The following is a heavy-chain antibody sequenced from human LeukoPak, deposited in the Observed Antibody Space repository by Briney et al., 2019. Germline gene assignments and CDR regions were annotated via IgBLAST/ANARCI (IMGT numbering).Heavy chain of an antibody. J-gene: IGHJ4*02. CDR3: ARGRYNSGWLGRGRFDY. V-gene: IGHV4-34*01. D-gene: IGHD6-19*01. CDR2: INHSGST. Sequence: SETLSLTCAVYGGSFSGYYWSWIRQPPGKGLEWIGEINHSGSTNYNPSLKSRVTISVDTSKNQFSLKLSSVTAADTAVYYCARGRYNSGWLGRGRFDYWGQGTLVTVSS. CDR1: GGSFSGYY.